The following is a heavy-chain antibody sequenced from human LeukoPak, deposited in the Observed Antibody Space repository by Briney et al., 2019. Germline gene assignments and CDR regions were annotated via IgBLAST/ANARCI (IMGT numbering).Heavy chain of an antibody. V-gene: IGHV4-34*01. CDR3: ARVSGAYGSGSRNYYYYYMDV. D-gene: IGHD3-10*01. CDR2: INHSGST. CDR1: GGSFSGYY. J-gene: IGHJ6*03. Sequence: SETLSLTCAVYGGSFSGYYWSWIRQPPGKGLEWIGEINHSGSTNYNPSLKSRVTISVDTSKNQFSLKLSSVTAADTAVYYCARVSGAYGSGSRNYYYYYMDVWGKGTTVTVSS.